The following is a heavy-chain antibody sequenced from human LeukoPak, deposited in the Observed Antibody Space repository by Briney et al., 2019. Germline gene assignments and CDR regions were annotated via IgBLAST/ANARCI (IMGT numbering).Heavy chain of an antibody. CDR2: INHSGST. J-gene: IGHJ3*02. V-gene: IGHV4-34*01. Sequence: SETLSLTCAVYGGSFSGYYWSWIRQPPGKGLEWIGEINHSGSTNYNPSLKSRVTISVDTSKNQFSLKLSSVTAADTAVYYCARPLYCSSTSCYVGNPFDIWGQGTMVTVSS. CDR3: ARPLYCSSTSCYVGNPFDI. D-gene: IGHD2-2*01. CDR1: GGSFSGYY.